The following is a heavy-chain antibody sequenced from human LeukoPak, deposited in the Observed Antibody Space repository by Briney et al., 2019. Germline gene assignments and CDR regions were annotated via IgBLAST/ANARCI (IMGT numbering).Heavy chain of an antibody. J-gene: IGHJ5*02. CDR3: ARAITVAAAGTGLCWFDP. CDR1: GGSVSSSSYY. Sequence: SETLSLTCIVSGGSVSSSSYYWGWIRQPPRKGLEWIGSLYYSGSTYHNPSLKSRVTISVDTSKNQFSLKLTSVTAADTAVYYCARAITVAAAGTGLCWFDPWGQGTLVTVSS. D-gene: IGHD6-13*01. CDR2: LYYSGST. V-gene: IGHV4-39*07.